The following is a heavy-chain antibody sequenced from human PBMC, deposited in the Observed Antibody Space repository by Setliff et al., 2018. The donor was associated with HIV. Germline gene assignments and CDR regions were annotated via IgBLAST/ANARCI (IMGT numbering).Heavy chain of an antibody. CDR1: GGSFSDNY. V-gene: IGHV4-34*01. D-gene: IGHD3-22*01. CDR3: ARDVLDLVISVYGF. Sequence: TSETLSLTCAVYGGSFSDNYWSWIRQSPGKGLEWIGEINHSGRTKYSPSLRSRVSISVDTSKTQFSLKLSSVTAADTAVYYCARDVLDLVISVYGFWGQGIPVTVSS. J-gene: IGHJ4*02. CDR2: INHSGRT.